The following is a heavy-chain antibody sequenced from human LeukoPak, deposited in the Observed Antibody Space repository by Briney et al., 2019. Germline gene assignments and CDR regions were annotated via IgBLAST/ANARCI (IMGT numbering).Heavy chain of an antibody. CDR3: ARGLASGYPPIPFDY. V-gene: IGHV4-34*12. D-gene: IGHD3-3*01. CDR1: GGSFSGYY. CDR2: IIDTGST. Sequence: SETLSLTCAVSGGSFSGYYWTCIRQPPGKGLEWIGEIIDTGSTKYNSSLKSRVTISVDTSKNQLSLSLDSVTAADTAVYYCARGLASGYPPIPFDYWGQGTLVTVSS. J-gene: IGHJ4*02.